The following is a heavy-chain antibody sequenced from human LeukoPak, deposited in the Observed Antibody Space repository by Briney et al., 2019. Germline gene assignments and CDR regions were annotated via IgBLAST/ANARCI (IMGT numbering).Heavy chain of an antibody. CDR2: INQDGGRI. CDR1: GFTFSSHW. CDR3: ARGPAGGTYDL. J-gene: IGHJ3*01. Sequence: GGSLRLSCAASGFTFSSHWMNWVRRAPGKGLEWVAIINQDGGRIGYGDSVKGRFTISRNNAQNSLYLQMNSLRAEDTAVYYCARGPAGGTYDLWGQGTMVTVSS. V-gene: IGHV3-7*03.